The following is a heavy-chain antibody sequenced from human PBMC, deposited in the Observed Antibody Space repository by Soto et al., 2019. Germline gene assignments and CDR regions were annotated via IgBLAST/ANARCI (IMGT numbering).Heavy chain of an antibody. CDR2: ISYDGSRQ. D-gene: IGHD3-3*01. Sequence: QVQLVESGGGVVQPGGSLRLSCAASGFTFSSCGMHWVCQAPGKGLEWVAVISYDGSRQYYEDSVKGRFTIYRDNSKNMVYLQMSSLRAEDTSIYYCAKDGDLWSFDSWLDPWGQGILVTVSS. CDR1: GFTFSSCG. CDR3: AKDGDLWSFDSWLDP. V-gene: IGHV3-30*18. J-gene: IGHJ5*02.